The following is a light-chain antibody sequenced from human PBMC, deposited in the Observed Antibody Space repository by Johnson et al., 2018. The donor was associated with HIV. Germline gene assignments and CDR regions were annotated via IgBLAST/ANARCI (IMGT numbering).Light chain of an antibody. CDR1: SSNIENNY. V-gene: IGLV1-51*01. Sequence: QSVLTHPPSVSAAPGQKVTISCSGSSSNIENNYVSWYQQLPGTAPKLLIYDNNKRPSGIPDRFLGSKSGTSANLGITGLKTADEADYYCETWDSRLSAGRVFGTGTKVTVL. CDR3: ETWDSRLSAGRV. J-gene: IGLJ1*01. CDR2: DNN.